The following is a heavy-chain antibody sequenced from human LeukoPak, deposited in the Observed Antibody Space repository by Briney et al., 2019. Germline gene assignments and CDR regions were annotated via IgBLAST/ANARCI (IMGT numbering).Heavy chain of an antibody. J-gene: IGHJ6*03. V-gene: IGHV1-69*13. Sequence: ASVKVSCKASGGTFSSYAISWVRQAPGQGLEWMGGIIPIFGTANYAQKFQGRVTITADESTSTAYMELSSLRSEDTAVYYCARGRGPGAQRYYYYYYMDVWGKGTTVTISS. CDR1: GGTFSSYA. CDR3: ARGRGPGAQRYYYYYYMDV. D-gene: IGHD5-24*01. CDR2: IIPIFGTA.